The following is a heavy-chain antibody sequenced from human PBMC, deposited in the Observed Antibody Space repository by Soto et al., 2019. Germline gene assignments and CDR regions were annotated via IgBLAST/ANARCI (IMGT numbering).Heavy chain of an antibody. D-gene: IGHD3-10*01. CDR2: IFHDGTA. Sequence: SETLSLTCTVSGGSISSGNWWTWVRQSPQRGLEYIGEIFHDGTANYYPSFERRVAISVDTSKNQFSLKLTSVTAADTAIYFCARLVYDTRLNYMYFDFWGQGTLVTVSS. CDR3: ARLVYDTRLNYMYFDF. CDR1: GGSISSGNW. V-gene: IGHV4-4*02. J-gene: IGHJ4*02.